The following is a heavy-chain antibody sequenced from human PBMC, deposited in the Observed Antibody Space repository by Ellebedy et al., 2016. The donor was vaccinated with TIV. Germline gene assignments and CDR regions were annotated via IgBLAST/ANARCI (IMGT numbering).Heavy chain of an antibody. V-gene: IGHV3-48*01. CDR3: ARGTMVRGVSKRGRFDY. J-gene: IGHJ4*02. CDR1: GFTFSTYS. CDR2: IGSRTYIV. Sequence: PGGSLRLSCAASGFTFSTYSMNWVRQAPGKGLEWVSYIGSRTYIVYYADSVKGRFTISRDNSENTLYLQMNSLRAEDTAVYYCARGTMVRGVSKRGRFDYWGQGTLVTVSS. D-gene: IGHD3-10*01.